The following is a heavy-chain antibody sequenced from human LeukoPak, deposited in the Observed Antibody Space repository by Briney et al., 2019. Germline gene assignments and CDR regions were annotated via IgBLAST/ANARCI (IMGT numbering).Heavy chain of an antibody. CDR1: GFTFSSYG. V-gene: IGHV3-30*02. D-gene: IGHD6-19*01. J-gene: IGHJ4*02. CDR2: IRYDGSNK. Sequence: SGGSLRLSCAASGFTFSSYGMHWVRQAPGKGLEWVAFIRYDGSNKYYADSVKGRFTISRDNSKNTRYLQMNSLRAEDTAVYYCAKPDSSGWYRAAGPTDYWGQGTLVTVSS. CDR3: AKPDSSGWYRAAGPTDY.